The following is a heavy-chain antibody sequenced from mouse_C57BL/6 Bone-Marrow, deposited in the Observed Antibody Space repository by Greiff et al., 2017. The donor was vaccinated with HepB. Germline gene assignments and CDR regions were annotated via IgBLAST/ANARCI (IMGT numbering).Heavy chain of an antibody. Sequence: QVQLQQFGAELARPGASVKMSCKASGYTFTSYTMHWVKQRPGQGLEWIGYINPSSGYTKYNQKFKDKATLTADKSSSTAYMQLSSLTSEDSAVYYCARSFYDYDVGGTWFAYWGQGTLVTVSA. D-gene: IGHD2-4*01. V-gene: IGHV1-4*01. CDR2: INPSSGYT. CDR1: GYTFTSYT. J-gene: IGHJ3*01. CDR3: ARSFYDYDVGGTWFAY.